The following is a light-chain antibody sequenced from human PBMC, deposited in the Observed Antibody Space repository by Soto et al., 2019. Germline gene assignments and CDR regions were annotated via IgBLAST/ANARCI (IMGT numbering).Light chain of an antibody. CDR2: DVN. CDR1: SSDVGGYNY. Sequence: QSVLTQPASVSGSPGKSITISCTGTSSDVGGYNYVSWYQHHPGKAPKLMIYDVNFRPAGVSNRFSGSKSGNTASLTISGLQPEDEADYYCSSYTTSNTRQIVFGTGTKLTVL. V-gene: IGLV2-14*03. J-gene: IGLJ1*01. CDR3: SSYTTSNTRQIV.